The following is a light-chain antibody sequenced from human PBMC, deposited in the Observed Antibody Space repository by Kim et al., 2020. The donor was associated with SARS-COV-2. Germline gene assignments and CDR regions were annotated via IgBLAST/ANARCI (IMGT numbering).Light chain of an antibody. CDR2: EDN. CDR3: QSYDSSNPHWV. Sequence: NFMLTQPHSVSESPGKTVTISCTRSSGSIASNYVQWYQQRPGSAPTTVIYEDNQRPSGVPDRFSGSIDSSSNPASLTISGLKTEDEADYYCQSYDSSNPHWVFGGGTQLTVL. CDR1: SGSIASNY. J-gene: IGLJ3*02. V-gene: IGLV6-57*04.